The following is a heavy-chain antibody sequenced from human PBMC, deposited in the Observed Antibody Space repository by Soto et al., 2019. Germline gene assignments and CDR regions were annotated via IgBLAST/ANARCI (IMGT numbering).Heavy chain of an antibody. D-gene: IGHD3-10*01. CDR1: GYTFTSYY. V-gene: IGHV1-46*01. CDR3: ARGLTMANYYYYGMDV. J-gene: IGHJ6*02. CDR2: INPSGGST. Sequence: VASVKVSCKASGYTFTSYYMHWVRLAPGQGLEWMGIINPSGGSTSYAQEFQGRVTMTRDTSTSTVYMELSSLRSEDTAVYYCARGLTMANYYYYGMDVWGQGTTVTVSS.